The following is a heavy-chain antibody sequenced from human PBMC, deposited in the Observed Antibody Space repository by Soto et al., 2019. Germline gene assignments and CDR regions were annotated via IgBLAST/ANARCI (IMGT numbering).Heavy chain of an antibody. Sequence: QVQLVQSGGEVKKPGASVKVSFKASGYTFTSYAMHWVRQAPGQRLEWMGWINAGNGNTKYSQKLQGRVTITRDTSASTAYMEMSSLRSEDTAVYYCARSIVVKTALDYWGQGTLVTASS. CDR1: GYTFTSYA. D-gene: IGHD2-21*02. CDR3: ARSIVVKTALDY. V-gene: IGHV1-3*01. CDR2: INAGNGNT. J-gene: IGHJ4*02.